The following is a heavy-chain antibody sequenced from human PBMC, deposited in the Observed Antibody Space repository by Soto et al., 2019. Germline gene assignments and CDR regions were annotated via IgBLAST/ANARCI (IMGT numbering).Heavy chain of an antibody. V-gene: IGHV3-33*01. Sequence: QVQLVESGGGVVQPGRSLRLSCAASGFTFSSYGMHWVRQAPGKGLEWVAVIWYDGSNKYYADSVKGRFTISRDNSKNTLYLQMNSLRAEDTAVYYCARDHTAIVTTGWFDPWGQGTLVTVSS. D-gene: IGHD5-18*01. J-gene: IGHJ5*02. CDR1: GFTFSSYG. CDR2: IWYDGSNK. CDR3: ARDHTAIVTTGWFDP.